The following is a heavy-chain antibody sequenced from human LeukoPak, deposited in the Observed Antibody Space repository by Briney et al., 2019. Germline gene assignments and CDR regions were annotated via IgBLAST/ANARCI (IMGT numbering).Heavy chain of an antibody. D-gene: IGHD5-24*01. V-gene: IGHV3-23*01. CDR2: ISGPGPCP. J-gene: IGHJ3*01. Sequence: GGSLRLSCAASGFSFRRYAMNWVRQAPGRGLEWVAVISGPGPCPVYADSVKARFTISRDNSKNTLFLQLDSLRVEDTAIYYCAKEEMPHAFDLWGQGTMVAVSS. CDR3: AKEEMPHAFDL. CDR1: GFSFRRYA.